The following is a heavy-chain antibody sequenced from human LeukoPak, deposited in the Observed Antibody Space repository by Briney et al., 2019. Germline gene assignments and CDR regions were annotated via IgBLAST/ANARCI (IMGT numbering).Heavy chain of an antibody. CDR3: ARAVLDSSGWYGYYYYYGMDV. V-gene: IGHV3-30-3*01. J-gene: IGHJ6*02. CDR2: ISYDGSNK. CDR1: GFTFSSYA. Sequence: GGSLRLSCAASGFTFSSYAMHWVRQAPGKGLEWVAVISYDGSNKYYADSVKGRFTISRDNAKNSLYLQMNSLRAEDTAVYYCARAVLDSSGWYGYYYYYGMDVWGQGTTVTVSS. D-gene: IGHD6-19*01.